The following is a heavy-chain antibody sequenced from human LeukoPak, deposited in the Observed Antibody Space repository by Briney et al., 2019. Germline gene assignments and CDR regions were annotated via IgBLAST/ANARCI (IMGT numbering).Heavy chain of an antibody. D-gene: IGHD4-17*01. CDR3: ARLNDFGAALDY. Sequence: SETLSLTCNVSNSAISIFYWSWIRQPPGKGLEWLGYIYYGGTTKYNSSLESRVSMSIDASRDQFSLRLASVTAADKAVYYCARLNDFGAALDYWGQGTLVIVSS. V-gene: IGHV4-59*01. J-gene: IGHJ4*02. CDR1: NSAISIFY. CDR2: IYYGGTT.